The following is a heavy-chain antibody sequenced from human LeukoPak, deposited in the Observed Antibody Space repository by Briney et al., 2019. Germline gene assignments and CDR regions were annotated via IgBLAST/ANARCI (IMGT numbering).Heavy chain of an antibody. J-gene: IGHJ3*02. V-gene: IGHV4-59*08. Sequence: SETLSLTCTVSGGSISSYYWSWIRQPPGKGLEWIGYIYYSGSTNYNPSLKSRVTISVDTSKNQFSLKLSSVTAADTAVYYCARHRLTLDAFDIWGQGTMVTVSS. CDR3: ARHRLTLDAFDI. CDR2: IYYSGST. CDR1: GGSISSYY. D-gene: IGHD4/OR15-4a*01.